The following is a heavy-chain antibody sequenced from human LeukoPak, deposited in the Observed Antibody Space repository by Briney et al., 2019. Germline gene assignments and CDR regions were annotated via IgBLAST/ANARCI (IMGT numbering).Heavy chain of an antibody. CDR1: GGTFSSYA. Sequence: VSSVKVSCKASGGTFSSYAISWVRQPPGQGLEWMGGIIPIFGTANYAQKFQGRVTITADESTSTAYMELSSLRSEDTAVYYCHYGSGSYYIDYWGQGTLVTVSS. CDR2: IIPIFGTA. CDR3: HYGSGSYYIDY. V-gene: IGHV1-69*01. D-gene: IGHD3-10*01. J-gene: IGHJ4*02.